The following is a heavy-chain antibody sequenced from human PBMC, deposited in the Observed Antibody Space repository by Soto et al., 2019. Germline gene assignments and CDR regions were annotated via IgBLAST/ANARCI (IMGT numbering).Heavy chain of an antibody. J-gene: IGHJ4*02. CDR1: GFSFDMTKAR. V-gene: IGHV2-5*02. CDR2: IYWDGDE. CDR3: VKGTLGTYGHVYFGY. D-gene: IGHD3-16*01. Sequence: SGPTLVNRTQTLTLTCTFSGFSFDMTKARVGWFRQPPGKAMGWLALIYWDGDEHYCPSLKHTLSITKDTPKDQVILTLTDVHRVDTATYLCVKGTLGTYGHVYFGYGGQGTLVTVSS.